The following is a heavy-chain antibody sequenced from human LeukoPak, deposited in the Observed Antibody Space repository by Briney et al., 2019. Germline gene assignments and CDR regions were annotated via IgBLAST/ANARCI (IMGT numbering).Heavy chain of an antibody. CDR2: TYYRSKWYN. CDR3: ARDYGSGSYSLPVGVNSFDP. Sequence: SQTLSLTCAISGDSVYSNSAAWNWIRQSPSRGLEWLGRTYYRSKWYNDYAVSVKSRITINPDTSKNQFSLQLNSVTPEDTAVYYCARDYGSGSYSLPVGVNSFDPWGQGTLVTVSS. CDR1: GDSVYSNSAA. V-gene: IGHV6-1*01. J-gene: IGHJ5*02. D-gene: IGHD3-10*01.